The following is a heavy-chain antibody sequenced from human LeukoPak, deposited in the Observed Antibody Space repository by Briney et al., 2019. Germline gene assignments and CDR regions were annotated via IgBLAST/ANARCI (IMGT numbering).Heavy chain of an antibody. Sequence: SQTLSLTCAISGDSVSSNSAAWNWIRQSPSRGLEWLGRTYYRSKWYNDYAVSVKSRITINPDTSKNQFSLQLNSVTPEDTAVYYCARGGKDIVVVVAAASHGMDVWDQGTTVTVSS. J-gene: IGHJ6*02. D-gene: IGHD2-15*01. V-gene: IGHV6-1*01. CDR3: ARGGKDIVVVVAAASHGMDV. CDR1: GDSVSSNSAA. CDR2: TYYRSKWYN.